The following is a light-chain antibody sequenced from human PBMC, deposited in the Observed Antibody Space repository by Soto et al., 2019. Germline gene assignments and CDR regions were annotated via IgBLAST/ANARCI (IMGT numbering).Light chain of an antibody. V-gene: IGKV3-15*01. CDR2: GAS. CDR3: QQYNDWPRT. J-gene: IGKJ5*01. Sequence: EIVMTQSPATLSVSSGESVTLSCRASQSFSSNLAWYQHKRGQAPRLXIYGASTTETDVPPRFSGSGAGTECTLTISNLQSEDVAVAYCQQYNDWPRTFGQGTRLENK. CDR1: QSFSSN.